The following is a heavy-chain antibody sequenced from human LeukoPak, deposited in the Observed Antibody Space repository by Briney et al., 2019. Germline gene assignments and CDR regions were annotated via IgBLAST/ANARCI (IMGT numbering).Heavy chain of an antibody. CDR1: GYTFTSYG. CDR2: ISAYNGNT. CDR3: ARGRGVGALRHYYGMDV. Sequence: ASVKVSCKASGYTFTSYGISWVRQAPGQGLEWMGWISAYNGNTNYAQKLQGRVTMTTDTSTSTAYMELRSLRSEDTAVYYCARGRGVGALRHYYGMDVWGQGTTVTVSS. J-gene: IGHJ6*02. V-gene: IGHV1-18*01. D-gene: IGHD1-26*01.